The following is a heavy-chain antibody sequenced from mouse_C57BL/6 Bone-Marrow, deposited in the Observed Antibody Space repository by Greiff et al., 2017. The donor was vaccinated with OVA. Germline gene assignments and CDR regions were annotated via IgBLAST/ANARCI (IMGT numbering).Heavy chain of an antibody. V-gene: IGHV5-15*01. Sequence: EVQLVESGGGLVQPGGSLKLSCAASGFTFSDYGMAWVRQAPRKGPEWVAFISNLAYSIYYADTVTGRFTISRGNAKNTLYLEMSSLRSEDTAMYYCASYYDYDGGFAYWGQGTLVTVSA. CDR2: ISNLAYSI. D-gene: IGHD2-4*01. CDR1: GFTFSDYG. CDR3: ASYYDYDGGFAY. J-gene: IGHJ3*01.